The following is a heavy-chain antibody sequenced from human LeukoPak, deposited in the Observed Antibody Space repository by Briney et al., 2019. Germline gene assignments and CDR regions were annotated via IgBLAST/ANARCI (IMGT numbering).Heavy chain of an antibody. CDR3: ARRVPSGSGSDDFDY. Sequence: SETLSLTCTVSGGSISSDSYYWIWIRQPPGKGLEWVGSINYSGTTYYNPSLKSRVTISVDTSKNQFSLKMSSVSAADTAVYYCARRVPSGSGSDDFDYWGQGTLVTVCS. J-gene: IGHJ4*02. CDR2: INYSGTT. CDR1: GGSISSDSYY. D-gene: IGHD3-10*01. V-gene: IGHV4-39*01.